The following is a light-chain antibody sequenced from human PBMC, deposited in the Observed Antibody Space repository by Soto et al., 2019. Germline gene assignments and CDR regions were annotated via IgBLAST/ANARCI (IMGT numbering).Light chain of an antibody. V-gene: IGKV3-15*01. J-gene: IGKJ4*01. CDR3: QQYNNWPPVT. CDR2: GAS. Sequence: EIVMTQSPATLSVSPGERATLSCRASQSVSSNLAWYQQKPGQAPRLLIYGASTRATGIPARFSGSGSGTEFTLTISSLQSEDFAVSSCQQYNNWPPVTFGGGTKVEIK. CDR1: QSVSSN.